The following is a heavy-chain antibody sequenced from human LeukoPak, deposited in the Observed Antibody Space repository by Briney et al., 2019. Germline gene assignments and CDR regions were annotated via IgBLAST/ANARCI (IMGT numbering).Heavy chain of an antibody. D-gene: IGHD6-13*01. J-gene: IGHJ5*02. Sequence: SETLSLTCTVSGTSISNYYWSWIRQPPGKGLEWIGYIYNSGSTNYNPSLKSRVTMSVDTSKNQFSLKLTSVTPADTAVYYCAAERGYSSSWSLDPWGQGTLVTVSS. CDR3: AAERGYSSSWSLDP. V-gene: IGHV4-59*01. CDR1: GTSISNYY. CDR2: IYNSGST.